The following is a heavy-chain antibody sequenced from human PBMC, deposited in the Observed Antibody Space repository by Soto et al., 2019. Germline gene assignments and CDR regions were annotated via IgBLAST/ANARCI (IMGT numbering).Heavy chain of an antibody. V-gene: IGHV4-31*03. Sequence: QVQLQESGPGLVKPSQTLSLTCSVSGDSIRSGGYYWSWIRHHPGKGLEWIGYVYYSGSTYYTPSLKSRVSISVDTSQNQFSLKLSSVTAADTAVYYCARDHPFGDSYYSFDYWGQGTLVTVSS. D-gene: IGHD2-21*02. CDR3: ARDHPFGDSYYSFDY. CDR2: VYYSGST. J-gene: IGHJ4*02. CDR1: GDSIRSGGYY.